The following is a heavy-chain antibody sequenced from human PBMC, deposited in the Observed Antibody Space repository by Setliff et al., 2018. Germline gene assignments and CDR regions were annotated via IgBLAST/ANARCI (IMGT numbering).Heavy chain of an antibody. D-gene: IGHD3-22*01. Sequence: SETLSLTCTVSGDSISRAMYYWSWLRQSAGKGLECIGRIYTDGSTKYNPSLNSRVTLLIDTAKNQISLRLSSVTAADTAVYYCARAHTWSLPNDNSGYPGWFDPWGQGTLVTVSS. CDR3: ARAHTWSLPNDNSGYPGWFDP. CDR2: IYTDGST. V-gene: IGHV4-61*02. CDR1: GDSISRAMYY. J-gene: IGHJ5*02.